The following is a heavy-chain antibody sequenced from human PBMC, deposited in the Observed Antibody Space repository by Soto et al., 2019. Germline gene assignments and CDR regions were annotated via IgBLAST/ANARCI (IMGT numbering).Heavy chain of an antibody. J-gene: IGHJ6*02. Sequence: PSETLFLTCIVSGGSISSSNYYWGWIRQSPGKGLEWICSINYSGNTYYNPSLTGRVTISIHTSQSQFSMKLTSMTPADTAVYFCVRLPGYCSGPSCYGYYVMDVWGQGTTVT. D-gene: IGHD2-2*01. CDR3: VRLPGYCSGPSCYGYYVMDV. CDR2: INYSGNT. CDR1: GGSISSSNYY. V-gene: IGHV4-39*01.